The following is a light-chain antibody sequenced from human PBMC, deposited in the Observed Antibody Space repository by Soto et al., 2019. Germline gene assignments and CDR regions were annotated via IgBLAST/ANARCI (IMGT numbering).Light chain of an antibody. CDR2: DVS. J-gene: IGLJ1*01. V-gene: IGLV2-8*01. Sequence: QSALAQPPSASGSPGQSVTISCTGTTSDVGGYNYVSWYQQYPGKAPKLIMYDVSKRPSGVPDRFTGSKSGNTASLTVSGLQDEDQDAYYCNSYAGSDNDVFRSGPKVTVL. CDR3: NSYAGSDNDV. CDR1: TSDVGGYNY.